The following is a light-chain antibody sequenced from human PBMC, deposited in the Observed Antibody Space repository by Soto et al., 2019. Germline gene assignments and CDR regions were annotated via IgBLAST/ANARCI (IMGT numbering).Light chain of an antibody. V-gene: IGKV3-15*01. CDR3: QQYNNWPRT. CDR1: QSVSSN. J-gene: IGKJ1*01. Sequence: EIVMTQSPATLSVSPGERATLSFRASQSVSSNLAWYQQKTGQAPRLLIYGASTRATGIPARFSGSRSGTEFTLTISSLQSEDFAFYYGQQYNNWPRTFGQGTKVEIK. CDR2: GAS.